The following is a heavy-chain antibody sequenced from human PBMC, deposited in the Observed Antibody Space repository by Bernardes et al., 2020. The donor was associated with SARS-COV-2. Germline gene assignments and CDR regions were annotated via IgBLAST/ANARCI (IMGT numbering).Heavy chain of an antibody. CDR1: GFSLSTSGMC. V-gene: IGHV2-70*11. CDR2: IDWDDDK. D-gene: IGHD6-13*01. Sequence: SGPTLVKPTQTLTLTCTFSGFSLSTSGMCVSWIRQPPGKALEWLARIDWDDDKYYSTSLKTRLTISKDTSKNQVVLTMTNMDPVDTATYYCARTRIAAAGTLYYYYYGMDAWGQGTTVTVSS. J-gene: IGHJ6*02. CDR3: ARTRIAAAGTLYYYYYGMDA.